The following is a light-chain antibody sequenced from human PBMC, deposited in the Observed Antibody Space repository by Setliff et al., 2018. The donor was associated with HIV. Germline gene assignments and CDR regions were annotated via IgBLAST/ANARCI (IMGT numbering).Light chain of an antibody. V-gene: IGLV2-14*01. CDR3: SSYTSSDTPYV. J-gene: IGLJ1*01. CDR1: SSDVGDYNY. CDR2: GVT. Sequence: QSVLTQPASVSGSPGQSITISCTGASSDVGDYNYFSWYQQHPGKAPKLMIYGVTNRPSGISNRFSGSKSGDTASLTISGLQAEDEAGYYCSSYTSSDTPYVFGTGTKVTVL.